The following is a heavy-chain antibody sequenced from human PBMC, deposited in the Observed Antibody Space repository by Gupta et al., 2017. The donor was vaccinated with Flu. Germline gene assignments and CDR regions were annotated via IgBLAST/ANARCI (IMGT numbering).Heavy chain of an antibody. J-gene: IGHJ6*02. D-gene: IGHD3-10*01. V-gene: IGHV4-4*02. CDR3: ATAAFRSVDV. CDR2: IHHSGST. Sequence: GGSINRTDWWSWVRQTPGKGLEWIGEIHHSGSTRYNPSLKSRVTISVDKSKKQFSLKVNSVSAADTAVYYGATAAFRSVDVWGQGTTVTVSS. CDR1: GGSINRTDW.